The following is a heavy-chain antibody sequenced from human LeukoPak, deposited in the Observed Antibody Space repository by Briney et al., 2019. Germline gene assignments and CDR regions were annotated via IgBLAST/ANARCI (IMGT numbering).Heavy chain of an antibody. D-gene: IGHD3-3*01. Sequence: GESLKISCKGSGYSFTSYWIGWMRQMPGKGLEWMGIIYPGDSDTRYSPSFQGQVTISADKSISTAYLQWSSLKASDTAMYYCARLKVYDFWSGFPRHYYFDYWGQGTLVTVSS. J-gene: IGHJ4*02. CDR2: IYPGDSDT. V-gene: IGHV5-51*01. CDR1: GYSFTSYW. CDR3: ARLKVYDFWSGFPRHYYFDY.